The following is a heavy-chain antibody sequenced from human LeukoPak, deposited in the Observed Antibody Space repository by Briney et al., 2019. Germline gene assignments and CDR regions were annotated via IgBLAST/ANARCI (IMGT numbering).Heavy chain of an antibody. D-gene: IGHD3-3*01. CDR3: ARGSFSSYDFWSGYPYYYYYMDV. Sequence: PVKVSCKASGGTFSSYAISWVRQAPGQGLEWMGGIIPIFGTANYAQKFQGRVTITADESTSTAYMELSSLRTEDTAVYYCARGSFSSYDFWSGYPYYYYYMDVWGKGTTVTVSS. J-gene: IGHJ6*03. CDR2: IIPIFGTA. V-gene: IGHV1-69*13. CDR1: GGTFSSYA.